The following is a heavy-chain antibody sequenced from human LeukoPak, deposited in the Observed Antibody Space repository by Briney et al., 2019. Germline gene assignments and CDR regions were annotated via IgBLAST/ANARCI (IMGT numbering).Heavy chain of an antibody. V-gene: IGHV3-30*02. CDR3: AKDEGRVIAAAGTKDY. D-gene: IGHD6-13*01. J-gene: IGHJ4*02. CDR1: GFTFSSYA. Sequence: GGSLRLSCAASGFTFSSYAMSWVRQAPGKGLEWVAFIRYDGSNKYYADSVKGRFTISRDNSKNTLYLQMNSLRAEDTAVYYCAKDEGRVIAAAGTKDYWGQGTLVTVSS. CDR2: IRYDGSNK.